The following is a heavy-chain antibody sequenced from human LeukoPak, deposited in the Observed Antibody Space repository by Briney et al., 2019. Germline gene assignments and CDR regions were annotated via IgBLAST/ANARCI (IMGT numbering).Heavy chain of an antibody. V-gene: IGHV3-53*01. CDR1: GFTVSSNY. CDR3: AKDLSWFGGSLATFGY. CDR2: IYSGGST. J-gene: IGHJ4*02. D-gene: IGHD3-10*01. Sequence: GGSLRLSCAASGFTVSSNYMSWVRQAPGKGLEWVSVIYSGGSTYYADSVKGRFTISRDNSKNTLYLQMNSLSAEDTAVYYCAKDLSWFGGSLATFGYWGQGTLATVSS.